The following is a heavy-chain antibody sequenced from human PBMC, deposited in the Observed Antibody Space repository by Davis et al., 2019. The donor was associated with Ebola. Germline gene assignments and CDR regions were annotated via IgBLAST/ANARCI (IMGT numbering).Heavy chain of an antibody. V-gene: IGHV2-70*04. CDR2: IDWDDDK. CDR3: AWSPYYDFWSGYYDY. D-gene: IGHD3-3*01. J-gene: IGHJ4*02. CDR1: GFSLSTSGMR. Sequence: SGPTLAKPTQTLTLTCTFSGFSLSTSGMRVSWIRQPPGKALEWLARIDWDDDKFYSTSLKTRLTISKDTSKNQVVLTMTNMDPVDTATYYCAWSPYYDFWSGYYDYWGQGTLVTVSS.